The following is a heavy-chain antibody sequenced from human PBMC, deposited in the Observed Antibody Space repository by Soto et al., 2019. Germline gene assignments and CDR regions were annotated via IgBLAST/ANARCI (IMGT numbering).Heavy chain of an antibody. CDR1: GGSVRSGAYY. CDR3: ARALVASVFTYAIDV. D-gene: IGHD5-12*01. V-gene: IGHV4-61*08. CDR2: IYYSGTI. Sequence: QAQLQESGPGLVKPSETLSLTCTVSGGSVRSGAYYWSWLRQPPGGGLEWIGYIYYSGTIKYNPSRQSRVTMSIDTSRNQFSLKLASVSAADAAVYFCARALVASVFTYAIDVWGQGTAVTVSS. J-gene: IGHJ6*02.